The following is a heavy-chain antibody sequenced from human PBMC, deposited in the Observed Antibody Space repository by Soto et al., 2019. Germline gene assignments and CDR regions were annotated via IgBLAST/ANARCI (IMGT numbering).Heavy chain of an antibody. V-gene: IGHV4-34*01. Sequence: SETLSLTCAVYGGSSSGYYWSWIRQPPGKGLEWIGEINHSGSTNYNPSLKSRVTISVDTSKNQFSLKLSSVTAADTAVYYCARGFFDWLFDWGQGTLVTVSS. D-gene: IGHD3-9*01. CDR2: INHSGST. J-gene: IGHJ4*02. CDR1: GGSSSGYY. CDR3: ARGFFDWLFD.